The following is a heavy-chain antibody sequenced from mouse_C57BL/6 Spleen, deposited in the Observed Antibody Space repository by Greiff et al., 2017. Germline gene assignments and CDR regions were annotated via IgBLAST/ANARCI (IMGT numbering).Heavy chain of an antibody. V-gene: IGHV5-17*01. CDR2: ISSGSSTI. CDR3: TIIYYGNYDYYAMDY. Sequence: EVKLMESGGGLVKPGGSLKLSCAASGFTFSDYGMHWVRQAPEKGLEWVAYISSGSSTIYYADTLKGRFTISRDNAKNTLFLQMTSLRSEDTAMYYCTIIYYGNYDYYAMDYWGQGTSVTVSS. CDR1: GFTFSDYG. D-gene: IGHD2-1*01. J-gene: IGHJ4*01.